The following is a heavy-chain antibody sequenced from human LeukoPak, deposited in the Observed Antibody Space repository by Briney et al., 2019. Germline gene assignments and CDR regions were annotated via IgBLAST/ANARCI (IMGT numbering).Heavy chain of an antibody. CDR2: INHSGST. CDR1: GGSISSGDYY. D-gene: IGHD2-2*02. V-gene: IGHV4-39*07. Sequence: PSETLSLTCTVSGGSISSGDYYWSWIRQPPGKGLEWIGEINHSGSTNYNPSLKSRVTISVDTSKNQFSLKLSSVTAADTAVYYCARGLYCSSTSCYRNWFDPWGQGTLVTVSS. J-gene: IGHJ5*02. CDR3: ARGLYCSSTSCYRNWFDP.